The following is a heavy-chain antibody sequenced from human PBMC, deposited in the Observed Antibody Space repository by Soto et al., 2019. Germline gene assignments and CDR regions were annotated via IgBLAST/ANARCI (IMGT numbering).Heavy chain of an antibody. CDR2: INHNGST. Sequence: QGQLQQWGAGLLKPSATLSLTCAFYGGSFSGYYWCWIRQPPGKRLELIGAINHNGSTNYNTSRKSRVTRSVEASKNQFPRKLSALSAADTAVYYCAREGWTYCSSTSCSSYYYYYGMDLWRQGTTVTVCS. V-gene: IGHV4-34*01. D-gene: IGHD2-2*01. J-gene: IGHJ6*02. CDR1: GGSFSGYY. CDR3: AREGWTYCSSTSCSSYYYYYGMDL.